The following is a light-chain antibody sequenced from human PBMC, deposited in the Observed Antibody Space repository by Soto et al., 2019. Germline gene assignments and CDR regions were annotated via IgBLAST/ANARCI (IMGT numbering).Light chain of an antibody. Sequence: QPALTQPASVSGSPGQSVAISCTGTSSDVGAYNYISWYQQHPGKAPKLLLSEVSNRPSGVSDRFSGSKSGNTASLTISGLQAEDEADYYCSSYTSTSSYVFATGTKVTVL. CDR2: EVS. CDR1: SSDVGAYNY. CDR3: SSYTSTSSYV. V-gene: IGLV2-14*01. J-gene: IGLJ1*01.